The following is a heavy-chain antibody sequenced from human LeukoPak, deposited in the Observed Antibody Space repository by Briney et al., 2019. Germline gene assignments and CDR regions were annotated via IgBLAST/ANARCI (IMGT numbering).Heavy chain of an antibody. Sequence: PGGSLRLSCAASGFTFSSYSMNWVRQAPGKGLEWVSAISGSGGSTYYADSVKGRFTISRDNSKNTLYLQMNSLRAEDTAVYYCAKLVDSSGYLDYWGQGTLVTVSS. CDR2: ISGSGGST. J-gene: IGHJ4*02. CDR1: GFTFSSYS. D-gene: IGHD3-22*01. V-gene: IGHV3-23*01. CDR3: AKLVDSSGYLDY.